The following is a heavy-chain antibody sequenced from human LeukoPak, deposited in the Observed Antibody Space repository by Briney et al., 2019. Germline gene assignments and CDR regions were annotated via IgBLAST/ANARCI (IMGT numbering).Heavy chain of an antibody. CDR3: ARSGIVGPWATSDY. Sequence: PSETLSLTCTVSGGSISSYYWSWIRQPPGKGLEWIGYIHYSGSANYSPSLKSRVTISLGTSKNQFSLKLSSVTAADTAVYYCARSGIVGPWATSDYWGQGTLVTVSS. J-gene: IGHJ4*02. D-gene: IGHD1-26*01. CDR1: GGSISSYY. CDR2: IHYSGSA. V-gene: IGHV4-59*01.